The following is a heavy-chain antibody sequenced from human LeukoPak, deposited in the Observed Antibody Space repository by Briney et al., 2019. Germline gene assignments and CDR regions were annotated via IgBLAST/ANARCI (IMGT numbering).Heavy chain of an antibody. V-gene: IGHV3-74*01. CDR1: GFTFSSYW. CDR3: AKDITPSSKSGYFDY. Sequence: GGSLRLSCAASGFTFSSYWMHWVRQAPGTGLVWVSRIKSDGSSTSYADSVKGRFTISRDSSKNSLYLQMNSLRTEDTALYYCAKDITPSSKSGYFDYWGKGTLVTVSS. CDR2: IKSDGSST. D-gene: IGHD1-14*01. J-gene: IGHJ4*02.